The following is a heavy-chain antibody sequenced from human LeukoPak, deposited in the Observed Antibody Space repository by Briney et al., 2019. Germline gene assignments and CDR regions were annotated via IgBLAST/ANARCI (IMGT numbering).Heavy chain of an antibody. CDR3: ARATPEGPYTATGDY. Sequence: ASVKVSCKASGYTFTSYGISWVRQAPGQGLEWMGWISAYNGNTNYAQKLQGRVTMTTDTSTSTAYMELRSLRSEDTAVYYCARATPEGPYTATGDYWGQGTLVTVSS. V-gene: IGHV1-18*01. J-gene: IGHJ4*02. CDR1: GYTFTSYG. CDR2: ISAYNGNT. D-gene: IGHD7-27*01.